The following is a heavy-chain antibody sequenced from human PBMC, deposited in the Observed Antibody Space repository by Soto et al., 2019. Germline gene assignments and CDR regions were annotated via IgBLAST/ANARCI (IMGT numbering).Heavy chain of an antibody. CDR3: ARGSGYCSSTSCYSSGSDY. Sequence: SETLSLTCSVSGGSMTNYFWNWIRQAPGKGLEWIGYISHSGSTYYNPSLQSRVTISVDTSKNQFSLKLSSVTAADTAVYYCARGSGYCSSTSCYSSGSDYWGQGTLVTVSP. CDR1: GGSMTNYF. D-gene: IGHD2-2*01. J-gene: IGHJ4*02. V-gene: IGHV4-4*09. CDR2: ISHSGST.